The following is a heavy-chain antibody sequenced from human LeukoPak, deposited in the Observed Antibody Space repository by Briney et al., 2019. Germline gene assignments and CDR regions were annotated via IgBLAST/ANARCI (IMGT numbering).Heavy chain of an antibody. J-gene: IGHJ4*02. D-gene: IGHD3-10*01. CDR1: GFTFSSYW. CDR3: AKASLWFGELLVY. CDR2: ISGSGGST. V-gene: IGHV3-23*01. Sequence: GGSLRLSCAAPGFTFSSYWMSWVRQAPGKGLEWVSAISGSGGSTYYADSVKGRFTISRDNSKNTLYLQMNSLRAEDTAVYYCAKASLWFGELLVYWGQGTLVTVSS.